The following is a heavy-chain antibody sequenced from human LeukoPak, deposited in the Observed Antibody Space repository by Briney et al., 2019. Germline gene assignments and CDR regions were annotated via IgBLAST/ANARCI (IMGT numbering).Heavy chain of an antibody. D-gene: IGHD3-10*01. V-gene: IGHV3-33*01. J-gene: IGHJ4*02. CDR3: ARDKSAAADYYFDF. CDR2: IWYDGSNK. Sequence: GGSLRLSCAASGFTFSSYGMHWVRQAPGKGLEWVAVIWYDGSNKYYADSVKGRFTISRDNSKNTLYLQMNSLRTDDTAVYYCARDKSAAADYYFDFWGQGTLVTVSS. CDR1: GFTFSSYG.